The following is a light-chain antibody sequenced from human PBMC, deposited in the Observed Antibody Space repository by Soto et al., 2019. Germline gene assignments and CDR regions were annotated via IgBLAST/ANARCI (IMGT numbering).Light chain of an antibody. Sequence: DIKMTQSPSSLSASVGDSVTITCQASQNINNYLNWYQQKPGRAPKLLIYDASNLEAGVPSRFRGSGSGTDFTFTISRLQPEDIATYYCQQYENLPTFGQLTRLEIK. CDR3: QQYENLPT. CDR1: QNINNY. V-gene: IGKV1-33*01. J-gene: IGKJ5*01. CDR2: DAS.